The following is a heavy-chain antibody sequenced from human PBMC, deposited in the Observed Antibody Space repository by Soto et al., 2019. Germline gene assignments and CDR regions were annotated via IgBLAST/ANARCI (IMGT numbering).Heavy chain of an antibody. CDR1: GFILSDCA. CDR3: ARDRPGGIAVAGREYYYYYYYMDV. J-gene: IGHJ6*03. Sequence: GGSLRLSCATSGFILSDCAMNWVRQAPGKGLEWVSYISSSSSVIDYADSVKGRFTVSRDNSKNTLYLQMNSLRAEDTAVYYCARDRPGGIAVAGREYYYYYYYMDVWGKGTTVTVSS. D-gene: IGHD6-19*01. CDR2: ISSSSSVI. V-gene: IGHV3-48*01.